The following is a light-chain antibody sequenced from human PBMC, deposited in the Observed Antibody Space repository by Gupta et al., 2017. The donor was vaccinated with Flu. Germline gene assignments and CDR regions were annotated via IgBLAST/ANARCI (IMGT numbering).Light chain of an antibody. CDR3: QQYNNWPPFT. J-gene: IGKJ4*01. Sequence: ATLSVSPGERATLSCRASQSISNNLAWYQQKPGQAPRLLIYGASARATGVPARFSGSGSGTEFTLTISSLQSEDFVVYYCQQYNNWPPFTFGRGTKVEIK. CDR1: QSISNN. V-gene: IGKV3-15*01. CDR2: GAS.